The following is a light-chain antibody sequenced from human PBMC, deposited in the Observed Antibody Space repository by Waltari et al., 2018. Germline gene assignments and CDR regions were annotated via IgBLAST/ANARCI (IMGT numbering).Light chain of an antibody. J-gene: IGLJ3*02. CDR1: HVVYKY. V-gene: IGLV3-1*01. Sequence: SYELTQPPSVTVSPGQTDSITCPGHHVVYKYNCWYSQKPGQSTVLVIFQDITRPSGIPERFSGSNSGNTATLTISGTQPMDEADYYCQAWDSSTVVFGGGTKLTVL. CDR2: QDI. CDR3: QAWDSSTVV.